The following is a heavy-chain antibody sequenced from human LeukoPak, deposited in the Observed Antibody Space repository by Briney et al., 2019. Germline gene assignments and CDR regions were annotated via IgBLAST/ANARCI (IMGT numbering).Heavy chain of an antibody. V-gene: IGHV3-33*01. CDR2: IWYDGSNK. D-gene: IGHD1-7*01. CDR3: ARERQLELTIYYFDY. CDR1: GFTFSSYG. J-gene: IGHJ4*02. Sequence: PGGSLRLSCAASGFTFSSYGMHWVRQAPGKGLEWVAVIWYDGSNKYYADSVKGRFTISRDNSKNTLYLQMNSLRAEDTAVYYCARERQLELTIYYFDYWGQGTLVTVSS.